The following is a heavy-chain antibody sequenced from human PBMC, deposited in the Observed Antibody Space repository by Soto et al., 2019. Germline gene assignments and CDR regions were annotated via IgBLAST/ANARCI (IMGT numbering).Heavy chain of an antibody. CDR3: ARGGYYDSSGARNYHYYGMDV. CDR1: GYSFSSHG. V-gene: IGHV1-18*01. D-gene: IGHD3-22*01. Sequence: SVKVSCKASGYSFSSHGITWVRQAPGQRQERLGWISPYNDDTKYAQRLQGRVTMTTDTSTRTAYMDIRGLRSDDTAIYYCARGGYYDSSGARNYHYYGMDVWGQGTTVTVSS. J-gene: IGHJ6*02. CDR2: ISPYNDDT.